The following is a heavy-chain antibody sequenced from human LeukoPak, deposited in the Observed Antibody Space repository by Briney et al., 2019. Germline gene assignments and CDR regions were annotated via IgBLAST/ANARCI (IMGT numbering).Heavy chain of an antibody. CDR2: INTNTGNP. Sequence: ASVKVSCKASGGTFSSYAISWVRQAPGQGLEWMGWINTNTGNPTYAQGFTGRFVFSLDTSVSTAYLQISSLKAEDTAVYYCARAVGYDPRSWFDPWGQGTLVTVSS. CDR1: GGTFSSYA. V-gene: IGHV7-4-1*02. CDR3: ARAVGYDPRSWFDP. D-gene: IGHD2-2*01. J-gene: IGHJ5*02.